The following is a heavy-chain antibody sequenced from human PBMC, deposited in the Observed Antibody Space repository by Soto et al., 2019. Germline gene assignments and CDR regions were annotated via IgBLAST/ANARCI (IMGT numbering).Heavy chain of an antibody. V-gene: IGHV1-8*01. J-gene: IGHJ4*02. D-gene: IGHD2-2*01. CDR2: MNPNSGNT. CDR1: RDTFTSYD. Sequence: ASVKVSCKAPRDTFTSYDINWVRQATGQGLEWMGWMNPNSGNTGYAQKFQGRVTMTRNTSISTAYMELSSLRSEDTAVYYCARGSGYCSSTSCYSRKGFDYWGQGTLVTVSS. CDR3: ARGSGYCSSTSCYSRKGFDY.